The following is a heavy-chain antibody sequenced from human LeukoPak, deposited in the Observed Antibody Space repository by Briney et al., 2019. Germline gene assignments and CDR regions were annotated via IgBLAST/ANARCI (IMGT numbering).Heavy chain of an antibody. J-gene: IGHJ3*02. CDR2: IYYSGSN. V-gene: IGHV4-59*13. Sequence: TSETLSLTCTVSGGSISSYYWSWIRQPPGKGLEWIGYIYYSGSNNYNPSLKSRVTISVDTSKNQFSLKLSSVTAADTAVYYCARTASDLVYSSSSYNAFDIWRQGTMVTVSS. CDR1: GGSISSYY. CDR3: ARTASDLVYSSSSYNAFDI. D-gene: IGHD6-13*01.